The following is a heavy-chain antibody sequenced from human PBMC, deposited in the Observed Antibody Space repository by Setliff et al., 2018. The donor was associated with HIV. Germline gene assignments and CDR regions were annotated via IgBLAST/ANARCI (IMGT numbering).Heavy chain of an antibody. J-gene: IGHJ4*02. Sequence: SETLSLTCTVSGGSISASGPGYYWGWVRQPPGGGLEWIGSVYYSGTTFYNPSLKSRVSISVDTSRNEFSLKLTSVTAADTAVYYCAREFSSSSFDQWGQGTLVTVSS. V-gene: IGHV4-39*02. CDR2: VYYSGTT. D-gene: IGHD6-6*01. CDR3: AREFSSSSFDQ. CDR1: GGSISASGPGYY.